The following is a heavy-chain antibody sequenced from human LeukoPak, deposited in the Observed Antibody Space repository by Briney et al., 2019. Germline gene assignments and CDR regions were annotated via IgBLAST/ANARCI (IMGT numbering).Heavy chain of an antibody. CDR2: ISSSSSYI. D-gene: IGHD3-16*01. CDR3: ARGGRHNWFDP. V-gene: IGHV3-21*01. J-gene: IGHJ5*02. Sequence: GRSLRLSCAASGFTFSSYSMNWVRQAPGKGLEWVSSISSSSSYIYYADSVKGRFTISRDNAKNSLYLQMNSLRAEDTAVYYCARGGRHNWFDPWGQGTLVTVSS. CDR1: GFTFSSYS.